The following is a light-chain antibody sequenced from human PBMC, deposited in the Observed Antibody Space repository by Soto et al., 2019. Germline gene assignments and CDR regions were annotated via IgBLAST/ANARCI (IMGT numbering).Light chain of an antibody. Sequence: QSALTQPPSASGSPGQSVTISCTGTSSDVGGYDYVSWYQQHPAKAPKLMMYDVNKRPSGVPERFSGSKSGNTAPLTVSGLQAEDEADSYCPSYAGSNNVLFGGGTKLTVL. CDR1: SSDVGGYDY. J-gene: IGLJ2*01. CDR3: PSYAGSNNVL. V-gene: IGLV2-8*01. CDR2: DVN.